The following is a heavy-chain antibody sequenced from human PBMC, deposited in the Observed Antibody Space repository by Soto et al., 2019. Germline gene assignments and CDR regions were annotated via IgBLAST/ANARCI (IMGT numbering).Heavy chain of an antibody. CDR1: GFTFTSSA. Sequence: SVKVSCKASGFTFTSSAVQWVRQARGQRLEWIGWIVVGSGNTNYARKFQERVTITRDTSTSTAYMELSSLRSEDTAVYYCATSLSLVGATPLFDYWGQGTLV. CDR3: ATSLSLVGATPLFDY. J-gene: IGHJ4*02. D-gene: IGHD1-26*01. CDR2: IVVGSGNT. V-gene: IGHV1-58*01.